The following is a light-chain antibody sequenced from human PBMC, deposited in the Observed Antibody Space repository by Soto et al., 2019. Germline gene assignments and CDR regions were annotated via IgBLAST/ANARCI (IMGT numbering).Light chain of an antibody. CDR3: QQDGSSPPKYT. J-gene: IGKJ2*01. CDR2: GAS. CDR1: QSVSSSY. V-gene: IGKV3-20*01. Sequence: EIVLTQSPGTLSLSPGERATLSCRASQSVSSSYLAWYQQKPGQAPRLLIYGASSRATGIPDRFSGSGSGTDFTLTISRLEPEYFAVYYCQQDGSSPPKYTFGQGTKLEIK.